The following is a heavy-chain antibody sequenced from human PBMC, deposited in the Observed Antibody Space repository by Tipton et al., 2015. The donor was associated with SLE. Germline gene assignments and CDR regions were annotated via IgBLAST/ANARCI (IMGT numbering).Heavy chain of an antibody. CDR1: GGSISSSSYY. CDR3: ARASRSSSWYSYYYYGMDV. J-gene: IGHJ6*02. Sequence: ALSLTCTVSGGSISSSSYYWGWIRQPPGEGVEWIGSIYYSGSTYYNPSLKSRVTISVDTSKNQFSLKLSSVTAADTAVYYCARASRSSSWYSYYYYGMDVWGQGTTVTVSS. D-gene: IGHD6-13*01. V-gene: IGHV4-39*01. CDR2: IYYSGST.